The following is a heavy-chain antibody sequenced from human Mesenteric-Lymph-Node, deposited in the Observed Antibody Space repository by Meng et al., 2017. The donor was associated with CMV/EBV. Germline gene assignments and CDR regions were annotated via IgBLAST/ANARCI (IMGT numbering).Heavy chain of an antibody. Sequence: SCAISGDSVSSNSAAWNWIRQSPSRGLEWLGRTYYRSKWYNDYAVSVKSRITINPDTSKNQFSLQLNSVTPEDTAVYYCARDFTSYDSGMASYHGMDVWGQGTTVTVSS. J-gene: IGHJ6*02. D-gene: IGHD3-10*01. CDR3: ARDFTSYDSGMASYHGMDV. CDR2: TYYRSKWYN. V-gene: IGHV6-1*01. CDR1: GDSVSSNSAA.